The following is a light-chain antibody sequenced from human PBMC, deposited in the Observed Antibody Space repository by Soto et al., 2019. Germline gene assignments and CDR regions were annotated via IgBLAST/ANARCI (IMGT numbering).Light chain of an antibody. J-gene: IGLJ1*01. V-gene: IGLV2-23*02. CDR3: CSYAGNSYV. CDR2: EVN. Sequence: QSVLTQPASVSGSPGQSITISCTGTSSDVGSYDAVSWYQHHPGKVPKLMIYEVNKRPSGVSYRFSGSKSGNTASLTISGLQAEDEADYYCCSYAGNSYVFGSGTKVTVL. CDR1: SSDVGSYDA.